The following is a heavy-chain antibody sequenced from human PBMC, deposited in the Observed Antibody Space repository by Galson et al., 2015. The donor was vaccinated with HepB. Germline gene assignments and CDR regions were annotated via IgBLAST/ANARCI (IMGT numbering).Heavy chain of an antibody. CDR2: IFYSGST. V-gene: IGHV4-31*03. CDR1: GGSISSGGYY. CDR3: ARGIRFWPSIDWFDP. Sequence: TLSLTCTVSGGSISSGGYYWSWIRQHPGKGLEWIGNIFYSGSTYYNPSLKSRVTMSVDTSKNQFSLKPSSMTAADTAVYHCARGIRFWPSIDWFDPWGQGTLVTVSS. J-gene: IGHJ5*02. D-gene: IGHD3-3*01.